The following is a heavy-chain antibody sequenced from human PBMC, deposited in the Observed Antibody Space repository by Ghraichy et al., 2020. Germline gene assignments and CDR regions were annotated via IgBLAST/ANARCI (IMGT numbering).Heavy chain of an antibody. CDR3: AKVDRPGRPIRFLEQTHTYYYYGMDV. Sequence: ESLNISCAASGFTFSSYAMSWVRQAPGKGLEWVSAISGSGGSTYYADSVKGRFTISRDNSKNTLYLQMNSLRAEDTAVYYCAKVDRPGRPIRFLEQTHTYYYYGMDVWGQGTTVTVSS. CDR2: ISGSGGST. CDR1: GFTFSSYA. D-gene: IGHD3-3*01. V-gene: IGHV3-23*01. J-gene: IGHJ6*02.